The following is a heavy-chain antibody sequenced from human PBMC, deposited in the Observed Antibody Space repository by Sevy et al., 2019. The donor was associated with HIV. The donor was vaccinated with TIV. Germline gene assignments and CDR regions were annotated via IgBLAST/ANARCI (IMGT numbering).Heavy chain of an antibody. CDR2: ISGSGGST. Sequence: GGSLRLSCAASGFTFSSYAMSWVRQAPGKGLEWVSAISGSGGSTYYADSVKGRFTISRDNSKNTLYLQMNSLRAEDTAVYYCARSHISVAGTPSSGRFDPWGQGTLVTVSS. CDR3: ARSHISVAGTPSSGRFDP. J-gene: IGHJ5*02. D-gene: IGHD6-19*01. CDR1: GFTFSSYA. V-gene: IGHV3-23*01.